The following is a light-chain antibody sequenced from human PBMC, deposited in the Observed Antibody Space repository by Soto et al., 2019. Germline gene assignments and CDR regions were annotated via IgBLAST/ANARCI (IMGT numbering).Light chain of an antibody. Sequence: DVQMTQSPSTLSAAVGDRVTVTCRASQSISGWLAWYKQKPGKPPKLLIFDASTLESGVPSRFSGSGSGKQFTITISSLKLEHSATYFCQQYNEYWTFGQGTNGE. J-gene: IGKJ1*01. V-gene: IGKV1-5*01. CDR3: QQYNEYWT. CDR2: DAS. CDR1: QSISGW.